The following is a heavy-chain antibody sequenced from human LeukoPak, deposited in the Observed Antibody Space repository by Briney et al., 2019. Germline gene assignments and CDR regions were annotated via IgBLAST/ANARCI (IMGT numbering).Heavy chain of an antibody. CDR2: VWYDGSNQ. V-gene: IGHV3-33*01. J-gene: IGHJ4*02. D-gene: IGHD2-21*02. CDR3: ARWGDGKRFDY. CDR1: GFTFRNHG. Sequence: PGKSLRLSCAASGFTFRNHGMHWVRQAPGKGLEWVAVVWYDGSNQYYADSVKGRFTISRDNSKNTLSLQMDSLRDEDTAMYYCARWGDGKRFDYWGQGTPATVSS.